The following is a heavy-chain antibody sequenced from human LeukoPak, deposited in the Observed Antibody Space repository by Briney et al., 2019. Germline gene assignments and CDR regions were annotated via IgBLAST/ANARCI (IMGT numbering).Heavy chain of an antibody. V-gene: IGHV3-23*01. Sequence: GGSLRLSCAASGFTFSSYAMSWVRQAPGRGLEWVSGFSGSGGTTYYADSVRGRFTISRDNSKNTLYLQMNSLRAEDTAVYYCANGNRCTSPNCLGYYYFYMDVWGKGTTVTVSS. CDR3: ANGNRCTSPNCLGYYYFYMDV. J-gene: IGHJ6*03. CDR1: GFTFSSYA. D-gene: IGHD2-8*01. CDR2: FSGSGGTT.